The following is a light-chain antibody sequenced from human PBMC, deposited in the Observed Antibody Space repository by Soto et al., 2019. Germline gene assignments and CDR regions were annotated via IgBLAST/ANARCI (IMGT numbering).Light chain of an antibody. J-gene: IGLJ2*01. CDR3: TAYGGRINFVL. V-gene: IGLV2-8*01. CDR2: EVT. Sequence: QSALTRPPSASGSPGQSVTISCTGTSSDVGGYDYVSWYQQHPGKAPKLMIYEVTKRPSGVPDRFSGSKSGNTASLNVSGLQAEDEADYYCTAYGGRINFVLFGGGTTLTVL. CDR1: SSDVGGYDY.